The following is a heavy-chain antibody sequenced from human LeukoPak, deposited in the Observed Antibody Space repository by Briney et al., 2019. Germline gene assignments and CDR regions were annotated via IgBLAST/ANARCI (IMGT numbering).Heavy chain of an antibody. Sequence: GGSLRLSCAVSGITLSNYGMSWVRQAPGKGLEWVAGISGSGGGANYADSVKGRFTVSRDNPKNTLYLQMNSLGVEDTAVYSCVRDGDTSGYTNWGQGTLVTVSS. CDR1: GITLSNYG. V-gene: IGHV3-23*01. CDR3: VRDGDTSGYTN. CDR2: ISGSGGGA. D-gene: IGHD3-22*01. J-gene: IGHJ4*02.